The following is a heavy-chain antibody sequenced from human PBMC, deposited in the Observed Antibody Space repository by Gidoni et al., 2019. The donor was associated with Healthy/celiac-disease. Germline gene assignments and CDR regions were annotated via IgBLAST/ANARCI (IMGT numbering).Heavy chain of an antibody. CDR2: IYYSGST. CDR1: GGYISSSSYY. D-gene: IGHD3-10*01. V-gene: IGHV4-39*01. Sequence: QLQLQESGPGLVKPSETLSLTCTVSGGYISSSSYYWGWIPHPPGKGLEWIGSIYYSGSTYYNPSLKSRVTISVDTSKNQFSLKLSSVTAADTAVYYCARQSGVRGVYVGYWGQGTLVTVSS. CDR3: ARQSGVRGVYVGY. J-gene: IGHJ4*02.